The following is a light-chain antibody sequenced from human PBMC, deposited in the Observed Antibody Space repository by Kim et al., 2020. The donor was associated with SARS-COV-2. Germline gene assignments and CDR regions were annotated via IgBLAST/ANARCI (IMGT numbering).Light chain of an antibody. CDR1: QSVRSNK. J-gene: IGKJ2*03. Sequence: SPGARVTLSCRASQSVRSNKLAWYQQKPGQTPRLLIYDASSRATGIPDRFSGSGSGTDFTLTISRLEPEDFAVYYCQQFAGSPLYSFGQGTKLEI. CDR2: DAS. CDR3: QQFAGSPLYS. V-gene: IGKV3-20*01.